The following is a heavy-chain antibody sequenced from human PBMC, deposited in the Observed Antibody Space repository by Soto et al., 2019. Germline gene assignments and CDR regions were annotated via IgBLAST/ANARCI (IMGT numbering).Heavy chain of an antibody. J-gene: IGHJ6*02. CDR3: ARELPQRQGRNMDV. D-gene: IGHD1-1*01. CDR2: INYRGSL. Sequence: QVQLQESGPGLVKPSQTLSLTCTVTGGSMSSGDQYWTWIRQHPRKGREWIGYINYRGSLYYNPSFKSRVSMSVVTSENQFSLNLTSVTAADTAVYYCARELPQRQGRNMDVWGQGTTVTVSS. V-gene: IGHV4-31*03. CDR1: GGSMSSGDQY.